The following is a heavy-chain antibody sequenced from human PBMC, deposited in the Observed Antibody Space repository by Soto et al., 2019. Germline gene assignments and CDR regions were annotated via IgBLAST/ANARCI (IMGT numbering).Heavy chain of an antibody. CDR3: VKNSGWFNS. D-gene: IGHD3-10*01. CDR1: GFIFSTTD. V-gene: IGHV3-23*01. J-gene: IGHJ5*01. CDR2: IYGDGRTT. Sequence: GGSLRLSCEASGFIFSTTDMSWVRQAPGKGLEWVSTIYGDGRTTYYADSVRGRFSISRDNSKNMVYLQMDSLRVDDTAIYYCVKNSGWFNSWGQGSLVTV.